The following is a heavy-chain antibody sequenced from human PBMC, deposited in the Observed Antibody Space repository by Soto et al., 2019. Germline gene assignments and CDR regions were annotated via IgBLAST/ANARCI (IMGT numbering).Heavy chain of an antibody. CDR2: IYWDDDK. J-gene: IGHJ4*02. Sequence: QITLKESGPPRVKPTQTLALTCTFSGFSLTTSGVGVGWIRKTPGKALEWLAVIYWDDDKRYSPSLKSRLTITKDTSKNQVVLTMAYMDPVDTATYFCTHRGYMYGNWDHGYFDYWGQGTLVTVSS. CDR3: THRGYMYGNWDHGYFDY. D-gene: IGHD5-18*01. CDR1: GFSLTTSGVG. V-gene: IGHV2-5*02.